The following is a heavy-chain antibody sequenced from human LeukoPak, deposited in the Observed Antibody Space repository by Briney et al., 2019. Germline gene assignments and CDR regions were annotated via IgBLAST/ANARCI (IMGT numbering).Heavy chain of an antibody. CDR3: AKDRVITTSKVSNWFDP. Sequence: PGGSLRLSCAASGFTFSSYAMSWVRQAPGKGLEWVSAISGSGGSTYYADSVKGRFTISRDNSKNTLYLQMNSLRAEDTAVYYCAKDRVITTSKVSNWFDPWGQGTLVTVSS. CDR1: GFTFSSYA. CDR2: ISGSGGST. J-gene: IGHJ5*02. D-gene: IGHD1-20*01. V-gene: IGHV3-23*01.